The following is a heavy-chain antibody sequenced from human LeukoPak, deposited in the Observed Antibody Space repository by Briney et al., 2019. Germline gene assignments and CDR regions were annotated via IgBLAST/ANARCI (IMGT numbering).Heavy chain of an antibody. D-gene: IGHD3-22*01. CDR2: IKSKADGGTT. V-gene: IGHV3-15*01. J-gene: IGHJ2*01. CDR3: ARSLTRRYYDSSGDL. Sequence: GSLRLSCAASGFTFTNAWMSWVRQPPGKGLEWVGRIKSKADGGTTEYAAPVNGRFTISRDDSKNTLYLQMNSLRGEDTAVYYCARSLTRRYYDSSGDLWGRGTLVTVSS. CDR1: GFTFTNAW.